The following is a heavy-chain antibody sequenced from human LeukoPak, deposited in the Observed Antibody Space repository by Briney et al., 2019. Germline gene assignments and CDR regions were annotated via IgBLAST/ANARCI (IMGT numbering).Heavy chain of an antibody. D-gene: IGHD3-22*01. CDR3: ARHGSGGSYDSSAYYYYLDS. CDR1: GYTFTTYW. Sequence: GESLKISCKGSGYTFTTYWISWVRQMPGKGLEWMGIIYPGDSDTRYSPSFEGQVTISADKSISTAYLQGNSLKASDTAMYYCARHGSGGSYDSSAYYYYLDSWGQGSLVTVSS. V-gene: IGHV5-51*01. J-gene: IGHJ4*02. CDR2: IYPGDSDT.